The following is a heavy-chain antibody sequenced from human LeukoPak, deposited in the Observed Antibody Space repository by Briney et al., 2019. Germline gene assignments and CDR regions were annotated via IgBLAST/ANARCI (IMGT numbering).Heavy chain of an antibody. V-gene: IGHV3-21*01. CDR2: ISASPYI. Sequence: GGSLTLSCAGSGFAFSAYSMNWARHAPRKGLELVSSISASPYIYYADSVKDRFIIFRDNAKSSLYLQMNSLRAEDTAVYYCVRGGLSMQREDVFDLWGQGTMVTVSS. J-gene: IGHJ3*01. CDR3: VRGGLSMQREDVFDL. CDR1: GFAFSAYS. D-gene: IGHD2/OR15-2a*01.